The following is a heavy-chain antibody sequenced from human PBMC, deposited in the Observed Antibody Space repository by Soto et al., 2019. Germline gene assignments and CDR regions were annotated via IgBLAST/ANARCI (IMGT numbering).Heavy chain of an antibody. J-gene: IGHJ3*01. CDR3: ARSGYDSFEF. V-gene: IGHV3-7*03. Sequence: PVGSLRLSCAASGFTFSSYWMSWVRHTPGKGLEWVANMKEDGSEKNYVDSVKGRFTISRDNAKNSLYLYMNSLRADGTAVYYCARSGYDSFEFWRQGTTDTVSS. CDR2: MKEDGSEK. D-gene: IGHD5-12*01. CDR1: GFTFSSYW.